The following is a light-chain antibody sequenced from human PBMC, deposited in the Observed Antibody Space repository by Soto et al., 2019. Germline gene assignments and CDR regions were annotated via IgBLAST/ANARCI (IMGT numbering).Light chain of an antibody. CDR2: GAS. CDR3: QQYNKWPWT. J-gene: IGKJ1*01. Sequence: EILMTQSPATLSFSPWSRSTLSCMASQSVSSNLAWYQHKPGQAPRLLIYGASPRATGIPGRFSGSGSGTVFTLTISSLQSEDFGVYYCQQYNKWPWTFGRGTNVDIK. CDR1: QSVSSN. V-gene: IGKV3-15*01.